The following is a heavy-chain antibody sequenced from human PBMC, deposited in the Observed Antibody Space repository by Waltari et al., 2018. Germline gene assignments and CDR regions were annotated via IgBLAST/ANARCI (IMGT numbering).Heavy chain of an antibody. CDR1: GGAFDSFS. D-gene: IGHD3-22*01. CDR2: VNPTGST. Sequence: QVELQQWGAGLLRHSETLSLTCRVPGGAFDSFSWTWLRPAPGRGLEWLGEVNPTGSTNYNPSLKSRLSLSVDTSRNQVSLKMTSVTGADTAVYFCARGHPRFDYEKSDYYAYWFDPWGQGTQVTVSS. J-gene: IGHJ5*02. CDR3: ARGHPRFDYEKSDYYAYWFDP. V-gene: IGHV4-34*01.